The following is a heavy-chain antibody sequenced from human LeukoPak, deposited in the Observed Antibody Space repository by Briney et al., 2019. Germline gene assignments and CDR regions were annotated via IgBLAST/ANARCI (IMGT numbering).Heavy chain of an antibody. CDR1: GYTFTDYY. V-gene: IGHV1-2*07. CDR2: INPNSGGT. CDR3: ARGDHYYDSRGYYRGNAFDI. J-gene: IGHJ3*02. D-gene: IGHD3-22*01. Sequence: ASVKVSCKASGYTFTDYYTHWVRQTPGQGLEWMGWINPNSGGTNYAHKFQGRVTMTRDTSIGSAYMELSRLRSYDTAVYYCARGDHYYDSRGYYRGNAFDIWGQGTMVTVSS.